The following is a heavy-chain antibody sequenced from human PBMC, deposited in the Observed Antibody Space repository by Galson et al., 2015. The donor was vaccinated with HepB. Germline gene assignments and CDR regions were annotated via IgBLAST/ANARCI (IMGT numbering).Heavy chain of an antibody. V-gene: IGHV3-7*03. CDR3: ASGLVGATTFDY. J-gene: IGHJ4*02. Sequence: SLRLSCAASGFTFSSYWMSWVRQAPGKGLEWVANIKQDGSEKYYVDSVKGRFTISRDNAKNSLYLQMSSLRAEDTAVYYCASGLVGATTFDYWGQGTLVTVSS. D-gene: IGHD1-26*01. CDR1: GFTFSSYW. CDR2: IKQDGSEK.